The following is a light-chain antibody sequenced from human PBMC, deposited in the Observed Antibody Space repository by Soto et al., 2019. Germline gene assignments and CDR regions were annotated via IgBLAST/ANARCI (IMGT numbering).Light chain of an antibody. V-gene: IGLV2-23*02. Sequence: QSVLTQPASVSGSPGQSITISCSGTSSDVGTYNLVSWYQQYPGKAPRLMIYEVTKRPSGVSNRFSGSKSGNTASLTISGLQPEYEADYSSSSYAGSSSSIFGTGTKVTVL. CDR3: SSYAGSSSSI. CDR1: SSDVGTYNL. J-gene: IGLJ1*01. CDR2: EVT.